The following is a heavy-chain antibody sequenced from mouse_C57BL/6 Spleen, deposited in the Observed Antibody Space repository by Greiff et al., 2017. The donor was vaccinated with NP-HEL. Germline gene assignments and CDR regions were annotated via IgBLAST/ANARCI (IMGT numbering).Heavy chain of an antibody. CDR2: INPSSGYT. D-gene: IGHD2-4*01. Sequence: VQLQQSGAELARPGASVKMSCKASGYTFTSYTMHWVKQRPGQGLEWIGYINPSSGYTKYNQKFKDKATLTADKSSSTADMQLSSLTSEDSAVYYCARGDYDGYFDVWGTGTTVTVSS. CDR3: ARGDYDGYFDV. J-gene: IGHJ1*03. V-gene: IGHV1-4*01. CDR1: GYTFTSYT.